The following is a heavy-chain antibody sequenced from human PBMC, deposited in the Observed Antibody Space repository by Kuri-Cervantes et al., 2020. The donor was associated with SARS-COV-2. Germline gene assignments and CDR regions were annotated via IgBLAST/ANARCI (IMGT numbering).Heavy chain of an antibody. CDR2: INRSGST. J-gene: IGHJ5*02. D-gene: IGHD3-22*01. CDR3: AKGWLLHNWFDP. V-gene: IGHV4-34*01. CDR1: GGSFSGYY. Sequence: SETLSLTCAVYGGSFSGYYWSWIRQPPGKGLEWIGEINRSGSTNYNPSLKSRVTISVDTSKNQFSLKLSSVTAADTAVYYCAKGWLLHNWFDPWGQGTLVTVSS.